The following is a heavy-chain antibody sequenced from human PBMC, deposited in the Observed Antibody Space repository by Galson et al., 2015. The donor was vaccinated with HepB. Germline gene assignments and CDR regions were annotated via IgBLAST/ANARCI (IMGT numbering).Heavy chain of an antibody. CDR1: GFTFSSYS. J-gene: IGHJ4*02. CDR3: ARVYYYDSSGKGGDY. V-gene: IGHV3-48*02. CDR2: ISSSSRTI. Sequence: SLRLSCAASGFTFSSYSMNWVRQAPGKGLEWVSYISSSSRTIYYADSVKGRFTISRDNAKNSLYLQMNSLRDEDTAVYYCARVYYYDSSGKGGDYWGQGTLVTVSS. D-gene: IGHD3-22*01.